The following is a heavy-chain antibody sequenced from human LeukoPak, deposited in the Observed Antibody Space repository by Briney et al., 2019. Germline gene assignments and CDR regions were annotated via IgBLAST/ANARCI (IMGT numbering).Heavy chain of an antibody. J-gene: IGHJ6*03. Sequence: ASVKVSCKASGGTFSSYAISWVRQAPGQGLEWMGGIIPIFGTANYAQKFQVRVTITADESTSTAYMELSSLRSEDTAVYYCARSGYCSSTSCYDYYYYMDVWGKGTTVTISS. CDR1: GGTFSSYA. D-gene: IGHD2-2*01. CDR2: IIPIFGTA. V-gene: IGHV1-69*13. CDR3: ARSGYCSSTSCYDYYYYMDV.